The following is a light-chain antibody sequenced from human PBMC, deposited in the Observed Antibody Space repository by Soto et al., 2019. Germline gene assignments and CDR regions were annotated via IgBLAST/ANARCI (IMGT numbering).Light chain of an antibody. Sequence: NFMLTQPHSVSESPGKTVTISCTRTSGTIASSYVQWYQQRPGSAPTTVIYEDDLRPSGVPDRFSGSIDSSSNSASLTISGLRTEDEADYYCQSFDSSNQVFGGGTKVTVL. V-gene: IGLV6-57*04. CDR1: SGTIASSY. J-gene: IGLJ2*01. CDR3: QSFDSSNQV. CDR2: EDD.